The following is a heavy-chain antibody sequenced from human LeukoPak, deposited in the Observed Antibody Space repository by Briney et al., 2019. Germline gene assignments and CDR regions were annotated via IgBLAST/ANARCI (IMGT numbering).Heavy chain of an antibody. D-gene: IGHD1-26*01. J-gene: IGHJ4*02. CDR2: ISYDGSNK. CDR3: ASGPPLSGTYYPRGFDY. V-gene: IGHV3-30*03. CDR1: GFTFSSYG. Sequence: GGSLRLSCAASGFTFSSYGMHWVRQAPGKGLEWVAVISYDGSNKYYAGSVRGRFTISRDNSKNTLYLQMNSLRAEDTAVYYCASGPPLSGTYYPRGFDYWGQGTLVTVSS.